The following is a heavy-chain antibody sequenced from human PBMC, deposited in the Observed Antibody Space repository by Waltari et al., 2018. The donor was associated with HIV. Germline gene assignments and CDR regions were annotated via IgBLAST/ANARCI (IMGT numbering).Heavy chain of an antibody. V-gene: IGHV3-33*01. J-gene: IGHJ5*02. CDR2: MWYDGSVK. CDR3: ARGGPSSTSWYMWFDP. Sequence: QVRLVASVGGVVQPGWSLRLSCAPSGFIFSTYDLHWVRQAPGKGLEWVAIMWYDGSVKNYADSVKGRFTISRDNSQNTAYLQMNTLRVDDTAIYYCARGGPSSTSWYMWFDPWGQGTLVTVSS. D-gene: IGHD2-2*01. CDR1: GFIFSTYD.